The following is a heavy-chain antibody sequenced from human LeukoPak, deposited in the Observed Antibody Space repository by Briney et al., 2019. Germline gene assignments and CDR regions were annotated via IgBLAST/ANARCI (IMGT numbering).Heavy chain of an antibody. V-gene: IGHV4-30-2*01. CDR3: ARALRVDWGAFDI. J-gene: IGHJ3*02. CDR2: IYHSGST. CDR1: GGSICSGGYS. Sequence: SQTLSLTCAVSGGSICSGGYSWSWIRQPPGKGLEWIGYIYHSGSTYYNPSLKSRVTISVDRSKNQFSLKLSSVTAADTAVYYCARALRVDWGAFDIWGQGTMVTVSS. D-gene: IGHD7-27*01.